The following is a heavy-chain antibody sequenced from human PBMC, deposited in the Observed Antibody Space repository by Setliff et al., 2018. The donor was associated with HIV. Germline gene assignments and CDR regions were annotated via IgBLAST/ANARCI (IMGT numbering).Heavy chain of an antibody. CDR2: IDPDDPSDSYT. Sequence: GESLKISCKGSGYNFGNYWISWVRQMPGKGPEWMARIDPDDPSDSYTKYSPSFQGQVTISADKSTSTAYLQWSSLKASDTAMYYCARLKSPTPYNYYGMDVWGQGTTVTVSS. V-gene: IGHV5-10-1*04. CDR3: ARLKSPTPYNYYGMDV. CDR1: GYNFGNYW. D-gene: IGHD4-4*01. J-gene: IGHJ6*02.